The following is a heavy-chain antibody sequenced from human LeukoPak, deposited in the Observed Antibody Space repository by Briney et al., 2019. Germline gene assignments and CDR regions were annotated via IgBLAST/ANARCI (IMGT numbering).Heavy chain of an antibody. CDR3: AKAYCGGDCYPRREYFDL. CDR1: GFTFSNYA. CDR2: ISDSGGRT. Sequence: GGSLRLSCAASGFTFSNYAMSWVRQAPGKGLEWVSGISDSGGRTYYADSVRGRFTISRDNSKNTLYLQMNSLRAEDTAVYYCAKAYCGGDCYPRREYFDLWGRGTLVTVSS. J-gene: IGHJ2*01. V-gene: IGHV3-23*01. D-gene: IGHD2-21*02.